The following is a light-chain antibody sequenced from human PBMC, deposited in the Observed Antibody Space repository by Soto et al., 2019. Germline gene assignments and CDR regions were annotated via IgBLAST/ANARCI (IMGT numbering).Light chain of an antibody. CDR1: NIGSKS. CDR2: YDS. J-gene: IGLJ2*01. CDR3: QVWDSSRAHPV. Sequence: SYELSQPPSVTVAPGKTARISCGGDNIGSKSVHWYQQKPGQAPVLVIHYDSDRPSGIPDRFSGSNSGTTAALTISTVEAGDEADYYCQVWDSSRAHPVFGGGTKLTVL. V-gene: IGLV3-21*04.